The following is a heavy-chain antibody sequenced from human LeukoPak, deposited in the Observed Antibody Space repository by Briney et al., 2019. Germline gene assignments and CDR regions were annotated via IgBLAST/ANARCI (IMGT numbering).Heavy chain of an antibody. CDR3: VKDFDIYCSGGTCYSPEYFQH. CDR1: GFTFSSFW. CDR2: INSVGSST. D-gene: IGHD2-15*01. J-gene: IGHJ1*01. V-gene: IGHV3-74*01. Sequence: GGSLRLSCAASGFTFSSFWMHWVRQAPGKGLVWVSRINSVGSSTSYADSVKGRFTISRDNAKNTLYLQMNSLRAEDTAVYYCVKDFDIYCSGGTCYSPEYFQHWGQGTLVTVSS.